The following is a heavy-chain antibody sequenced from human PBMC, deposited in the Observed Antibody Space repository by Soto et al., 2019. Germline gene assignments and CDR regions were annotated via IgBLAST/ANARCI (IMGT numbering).Heavy chain of an antibody. D-gene: IGHD3-9*01. CDR1: GFTFSDYY. CDR3: ARDADILTGSDAFDI. J-gene: IGHJ3*02. Sequence: PRLSCAASGFTFSDYYMSWIRQATGKGLEWVSYISSSSSYTNYADSVKGRFTISRDNAKNSLYLQMNSLRAEDTAVYYCARDADILTGSDAFDIWGQGTMVTVSS. V-gene: IGHV3-11*05. CDR2: ISSSSSYT.